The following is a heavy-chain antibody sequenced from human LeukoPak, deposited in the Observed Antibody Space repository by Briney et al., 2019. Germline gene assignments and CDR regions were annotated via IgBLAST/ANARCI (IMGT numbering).Heavy chain of an antibody. J-gene: IGHJ5*02. CDR3: ARLMYYGSGSYPLTWFDP. Sequence: SETLSLTCAVYGGSFSGYYWSWIRQPPGKGLEWIGEINHCGSTNYNPSLKSRVTISVDTSKNHYSLKLSSVTAADTAVYYCARLMYYGSGSYPLTWFDPWGQGTLVTVSS. CDR2: INHCGST. CDR1: GGSFSGYY. V-gene: IGHV4-34*01. D-gene: IGHD3-10*01.